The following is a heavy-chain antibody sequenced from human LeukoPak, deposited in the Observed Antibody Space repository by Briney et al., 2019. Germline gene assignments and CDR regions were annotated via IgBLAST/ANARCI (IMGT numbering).Heavy chain of an antibody. CDR1: GFTFSSYG. V-gene: IGHV3-30*18. Sequence: GGSLRLSCAASGFTFSSYGMHWVRQAPGKGLEWVAVISYDGSNKYYADSVKGRFTISRDNSENTLFLQMNSLRAEDTTMYFCAKEGNARASHYLDSWGQGTLVTVSS. D-gene: IGHD3-10*01. J-gene: IGHJ4*02. CDR2: ISYDGSNK. CDR3: AKEGNARASHYLDS.